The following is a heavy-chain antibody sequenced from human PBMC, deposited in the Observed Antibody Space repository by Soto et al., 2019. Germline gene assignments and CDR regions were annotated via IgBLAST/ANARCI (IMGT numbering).Heavy chain of an antibody. CDR1: GFTFSNNA. J-gene: IGHJ5*02. D-gene: IGHD3-10*01. CDR3: ARVNMLRGVPNWFDP. CDR2: ISASGSMT. V-gene: IGHV3-23*01. Sequence: EVQLWESGGDLIQPAGSLRLSCAASGFTFSNNAMTWVRQAPGKGLEWVSHISASGSMTYYADSVKGRFTISRDNPKNTLFLQMDSLRVEDTAVYYCARVNMLRGVPNWFDPWGPGTLVTVSS.